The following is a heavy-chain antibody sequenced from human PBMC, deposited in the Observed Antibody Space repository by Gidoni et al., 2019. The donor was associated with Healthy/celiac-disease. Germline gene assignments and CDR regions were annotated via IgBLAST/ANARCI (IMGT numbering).Heavy chain of an antibody. V-gene: IGHV4-39*01. D-gene: IGHD4-17*01. CDR1: GGSISSSSYY. CDR3: ASRTVTADY. CDR2: IYYRGST. J-gene: IGHJ4*02. Sequence: QMQLQESGPGLVKPSETLSLTCTVSGGSISSSSYYWGWIRQPPGKGLEWIGSIYYRGSTYYNPSLKSRVTISVDTSKNQFSLKLSSVTAADTAVYYCASRTVTADYWGQGTLVTVSS.